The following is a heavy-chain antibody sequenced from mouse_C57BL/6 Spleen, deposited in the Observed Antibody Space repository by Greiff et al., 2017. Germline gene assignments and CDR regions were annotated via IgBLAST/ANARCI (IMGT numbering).Heavy chain of an antibody. J-gene: IGHJ4*01. D-gene: IGHD2-1*01. CDR1: GYTFTDYY. CDR3: ARRGNAAMDY. Sequence: VQLQQSGPVLVKPGASVKMSCKASGYTFTDYYMNWVKQSHGKSLEWIGVINPYNGGTSYNQKFKGKATLTVDKSSSTAYMELNSLTSEDSAVYYGARRGNAAMDYWGQGTSGTVSS. CDR2: INPYNGGT. V-gene: IGHV1-19*01.